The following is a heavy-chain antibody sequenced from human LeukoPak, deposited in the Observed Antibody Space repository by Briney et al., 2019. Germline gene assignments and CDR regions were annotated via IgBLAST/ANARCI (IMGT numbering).Heavy chain of an antibody. Sequence: GGSLRLSCTASGFTFTKYDMHWVRQPTGKGLEWVSAIGTAGDTYFAGSVEGRFTISREKAKNSFYLQMNSLRAGDTAIYYCAKESARVVVTASDYWGQGTLVTVSS. CDR3: AKESARVVVTASDY. J-gene: IGHJ4*02. V-gene: IGHV3-13*01. CDR2: IGTAGDT. D-gene: IGHD2-21*02. CDR1: GFTFTKYD.